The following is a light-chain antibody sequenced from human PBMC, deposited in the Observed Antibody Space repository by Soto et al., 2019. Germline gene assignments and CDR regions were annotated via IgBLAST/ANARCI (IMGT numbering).Light chain of an antibody. V-gene: IGLV2-11*01. CDR3: SSYAANDNVV. Sequence: QSVLTQPRSVSGSPGQSVTISCTGTISDVAGYNYVSWYQHHPGKAPKLLISDVTKRPSWVPDRFSGSKSGSTASLTISELQAEDEADYYCSSYAANDNVVFGGGTKLTVL. J-gene: IGLJ2*01. CDR2: DVT. CDR1: ISDVAGYNY.